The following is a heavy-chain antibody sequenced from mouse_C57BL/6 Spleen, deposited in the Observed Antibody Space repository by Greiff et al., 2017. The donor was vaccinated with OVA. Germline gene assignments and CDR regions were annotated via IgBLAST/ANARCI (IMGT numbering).Heavy chain of an antibody. Sequence: EVQLVESGPELVKPGASVKISCKASGYSFTGYYMNWVKQSPEKSLEWIGEINPSTGGTTYNQKFKAKATLTVDKSSSTAYMQLKSLTSEDSAVYYCARREDYSSWFAYWGQGTLVTVSA. CDR3: ARREDYSSWFAY. J-gene: IGHJ3*01. D-gene: IGHD1-1*02. V-gene: IGHV1-42*01. CDR1: GYSFTGYY. CDR2: INPSTGGT.